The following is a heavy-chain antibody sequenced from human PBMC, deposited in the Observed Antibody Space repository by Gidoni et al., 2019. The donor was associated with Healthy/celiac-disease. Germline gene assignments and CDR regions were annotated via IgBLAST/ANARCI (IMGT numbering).Heavy chain of an antibody. CDR1: GFPFSSYS. V-gene: IGHV3-21*01. CDR2: ISSSSSYI. J-gene: IGHJ6*02. Sequence: EVQLVESGGGLVKPGGSLRLSCAASGFPFSSYSMNWVRQAPGKGLEWVSSISSSSSYIYYADSVKGRFTISRDNAKNSLYLQMNSLRAEDTAVYYCASTGTYYYYGMDVWGQGTTVTVSS. CDR3: ASTGTYYYYGMDV.